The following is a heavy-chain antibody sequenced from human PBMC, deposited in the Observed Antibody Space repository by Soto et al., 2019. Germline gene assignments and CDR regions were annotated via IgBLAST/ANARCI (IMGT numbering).Heavy chain of an antibody. V-gene: IGHV3-23*01. Sequence: GGSLRLSCAASGFTFSSYAMSWVRQAPGKGLEWVSAISGSGGSTYYADSVKGRFTISRDNSKNTLYLQMNSLRAEDTAVYYCAKEGPHYYDSSGPYYFDYWGQGTLVTVSS. J-gene: IGHJ4*02. CDR3: AKEGPHYYDSSGPYYFDY. D-gene: IGHD3-22*01. CDR1: GFTFSSYA. CDR2: ISGSGGST.